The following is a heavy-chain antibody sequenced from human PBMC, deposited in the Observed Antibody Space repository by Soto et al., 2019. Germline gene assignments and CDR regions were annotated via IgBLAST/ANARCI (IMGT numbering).Heavy chain of an antibody. J-gene: IGHJ4*02. CDR3: ARESFSASPNFFDY. D-gene: IGHD3-3*02. Sequence: EMQLVESGGGLVQPGGSVRLSCAASEFAFSNYEMNWVRQAPGKGLEWVSYISLSGSTIYYADSVKGRFTISRDDAKNSLYLQMNSLRADDTAVYYCARESFSASPNFFDYWGQGTLVTVSS. V-gene: IGHV3-48*03. CDR1: EFAFSNYE. CDR2: ISLSGSTI.